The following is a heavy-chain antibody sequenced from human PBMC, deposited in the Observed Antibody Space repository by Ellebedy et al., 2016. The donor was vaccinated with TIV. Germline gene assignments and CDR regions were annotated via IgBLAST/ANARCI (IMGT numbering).Heavy chain of an antibody. J-gene: IGHJ6*02. D-gene: IGHD3-10*01. Sequence: MPGGSLRLSCAVYGGSFSGYCWSWIRQPPGKGLEWIGEINHSGSTNYNPSLKSRVIIAVDTSKNQFSLKLSSVTAADTAVYYCARLLITMVYGMDVWGQGTTVTVSS. CDR1: GGSFSGYC. CDR2: INHSGST. CDR3: ARLLITMVYGMDV. V-gene: IGHV4-34*01.